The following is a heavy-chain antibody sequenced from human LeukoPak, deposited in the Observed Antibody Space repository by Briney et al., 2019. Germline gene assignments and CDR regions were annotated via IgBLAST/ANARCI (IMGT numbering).Heavy chain of an antibody. CDR3: ARGEYCSRTSCYRWPYDY. D-gene: IGHD2-2*01. CDR1: GGSISSYY. Sequence: SETLSLTCTVSGGSISSYYWSWIRQPPGKGLEWIGYIYYSGSTTYNPSLKSRVTISVDTSKNQFSLKLSSVTAADTAVYYCARGEYCSRTSCYRWPYDYWGQGTLVTVSP. J-gene: IGHJ4*02. CDR2: IYYSGST. V-gene: IGHV4-59*01.